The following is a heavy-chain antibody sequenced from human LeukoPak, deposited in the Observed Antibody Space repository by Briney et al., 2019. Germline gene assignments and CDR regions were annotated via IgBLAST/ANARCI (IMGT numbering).Heavy chain of an antibody. J-gene: IGHJ3*02. CDR1: GGSFSGYY. Sequence: SETLSLTCAVYGGSFSGYYWSWIRQPPGKGLEWIGEINHSGSTNYNPSLKSRVTISVDTSKNQFSLKLSSVTAADTAVYYCARIPWELKGLDAFDIWGQGTMVTVSS. V-gene: IGHV4-34*01. D-gene: IGHD1-26*01. CDR3: ARIPWELKGLDAFDI. CDR2: INHSGST.